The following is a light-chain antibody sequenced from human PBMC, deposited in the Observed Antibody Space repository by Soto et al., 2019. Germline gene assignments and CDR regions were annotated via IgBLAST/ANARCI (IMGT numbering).Light chain of an antibody. CDR2: LDSDGSH. V-gene: IGLV4-69*01. CDR1: SGHSRYA. Sequence: QLVLTQSPSASASLGASVKLTCTLNSGHSRYAISWHQQQPEKGPRYLMKLDSDGSHTKGDGIPDRFSGSTSGAERYLTISSLQSEDEADYYCQTWGTGIHVVFGGGTQLTVL. CDR3: QTWGTGIHVV. J-gene: IGLJ2*01.